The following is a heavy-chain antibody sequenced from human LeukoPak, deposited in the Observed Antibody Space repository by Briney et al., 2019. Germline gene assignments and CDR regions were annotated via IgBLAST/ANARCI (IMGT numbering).Heavy chain of an antibody. Sequence: PSETLSLTCTVSGGSITTSGYFWGWVRQSPGKGLEWMGSIQYNGILHNNPTLKSRVTISRDTSKNQFSLELSSVTAADTAMYYCVRDTGQWLCDYWGQGILVTVST. V-gene: IGHV4-39*07. CDR1: GGSITTSGYF. CDR2: IQYNGIL. CDR3: VRDTGQWLCDY. J-gene: IGHJ4*02. D-gene: IGHD6-19*01.